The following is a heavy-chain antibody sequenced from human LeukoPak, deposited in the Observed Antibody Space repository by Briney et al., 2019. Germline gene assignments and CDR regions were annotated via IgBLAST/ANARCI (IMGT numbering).Heavy chain of an antibody. V-gene: IGHV4-61*02. Sequence: PSETLSLTCSVSGGSISSGSYYWSWIRQPAGKGLEWIGRIYTSGSTNYNPSLKSRVTMSFDASINQFSLRLSSVTAADTAVYYCARVTTGGYYNYWGQGTLVTVSS. CDR1: GGSISSGSYY. J-gene: IGHJ4*02. CDR3: ARVTTGGYYNY. CDR2: IYTSGST. D-gene: IGHD3-22*01.